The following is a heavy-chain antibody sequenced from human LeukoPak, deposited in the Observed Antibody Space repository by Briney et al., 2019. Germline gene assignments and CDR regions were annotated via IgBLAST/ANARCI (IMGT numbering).Heavy chain of an antibody. J-gene: IGHJ4*02. CDR3: ARDYDLTYSVTTAYYFDY. V-gene: IGHV1-18*01. D-gene: IGHD4-17*01. CDR1: GYTFTSYG. CDR2: ISAYNGNT. Sequence: ASVKVSCKASGYTFTSYGISWVRQAPGQGLEWMGWISAYNGNTNYAQKFQGRVTMTRDTSTSTVYMELSSLRSEDTAVYYCARDYDLTYSVTTAYYFDYWGQGTLVTVSS.